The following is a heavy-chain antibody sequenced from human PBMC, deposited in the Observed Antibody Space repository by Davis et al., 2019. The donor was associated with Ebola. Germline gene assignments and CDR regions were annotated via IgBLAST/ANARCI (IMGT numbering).Heavy chain of an antibody. CDR2: IYPGDSDT. V-gene: IGHV5-51*01. J-gene: IGHJ4*02. D-gene: IGHD6-6*01. Sequence: GESLKISCKGSGYNFNNYWIGWVRQMPGKGLEWMGMIYPGDSDTRYSPSFQGQVTISADRSISTAYLQWSSLKASDTAIYYCARATSSDYWGQGTLVTVSS. CDR3: ARATSSDY. CDR1: GYNFNNYW.